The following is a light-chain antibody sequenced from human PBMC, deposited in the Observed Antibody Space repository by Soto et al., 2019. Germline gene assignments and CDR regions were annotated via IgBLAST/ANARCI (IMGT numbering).Light chain of an antibody. CDR2: YAS. CDR1: QTISTY. CDR3: QQSFSSLLS. Sequence: DIQMPQSPSSLSASVGARVTITCRASQTISTYVTWYQQKPGKAPKALISYASTLQSGVPSRFSGSGSGTDFTLIISSLQPEDIATYYCQQSFSSLLSFGGGTQGEIK. J-gene: IGKJ4*01. V-gene: IGKV1-39*01.